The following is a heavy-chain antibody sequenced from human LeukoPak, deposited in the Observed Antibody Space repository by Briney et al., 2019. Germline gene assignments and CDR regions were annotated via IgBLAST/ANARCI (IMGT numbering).Heavy chain of an antibody. J-gene: IGHJ4*02. CDR2: ISGSGGGT. Sequence: GGSLRLSCAASGFTFSSYAMSWVRQAPGKGLEWVSAISGSGGGTYYSDSVKGRFTISRDNSKNTLFLQMNSLRAEDTAVYYCAKAPRYYYDSSGYPYYFDYWGQGTLVTVSS. CDR1: GFTFSSYA. CDR3: AKAPRYYYDSSGYPYYFDY. D-gene: IGHD3-22*01. V-gene: IGHV3-23*01.